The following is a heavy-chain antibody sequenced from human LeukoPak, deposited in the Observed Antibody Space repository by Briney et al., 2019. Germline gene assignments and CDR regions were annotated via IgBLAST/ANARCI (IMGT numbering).Heavy chain of an antibody. CDR3: ARDQYSSSCFDY. D-gene: IGHD6-13*01. Sequence: SETLSLTCAVYGGSFSGYYWSWIRQPPGKGLEWIGEINRSGTTNYNPSLKSRVTISVDTSKNQVSLKLTSVTAADTAVYYCARDQYSSSCFDYWGQGTLVTVSS. CDR1: GGSFSGYY. J-gene: IGHJ4*02. V-gene: IGHV4-34*01. CDR2: INRSGTT.